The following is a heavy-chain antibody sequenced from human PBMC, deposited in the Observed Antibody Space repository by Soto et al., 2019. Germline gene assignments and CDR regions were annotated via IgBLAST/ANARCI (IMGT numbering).Heavy chain of an antibody. V-gene: IGHV3-23*01. CDR1: GFTFSSYA. CDR3: AKDPYSSSLPAGWFDP. D-gene: IGHD6-6*01. Sequence: GGSLRLSCAASGFTFSSYAMSWVRQAPGKGLEWVSAISGSGGSTYYADSVKGRFTISRDNSKNTLYLQMNSLRAEDTAVYYCAKDPYSSSLPAGWFDPWGQGTLVTVSS. CDR2: ISGSGGST. J-gene: IGHJ5*02.